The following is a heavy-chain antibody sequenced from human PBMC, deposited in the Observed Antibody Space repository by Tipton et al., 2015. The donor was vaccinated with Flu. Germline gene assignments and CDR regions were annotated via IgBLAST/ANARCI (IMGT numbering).Heavy chain of an antibody. V-gene: IGHV5-51*03. CDR3: VRHYYYDSSGYPPPFDS. Sequence: QLVQSGAEVKKPGESLKISCKGSGYIFTNYWIGWVRQMPGKGLEWMGMIYPGDSDIRYGPSSQGQVTMSVDNSISTVYLQWSSLETSDTAVYYCVRHYYYDSSGYPPPFDSWGQGTLVTVSS. D-gene: IGHD3-22*01. J-gene: IGHJ4*02. CDR1: GYIFTNYW. CDR2: IYPGDSDI.